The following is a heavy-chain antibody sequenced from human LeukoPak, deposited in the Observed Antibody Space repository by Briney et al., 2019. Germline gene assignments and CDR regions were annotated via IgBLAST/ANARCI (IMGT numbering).Heavy chain of an antibody. J-gene: IGHJ3*01. D-gene: IGHD3-16*01. CDR2: VYYTGST. Sequence: PSETLSLTCAVSDVSISTKSYYWGWVRQPPGKGLEWIGNVYYTGSTDYTPSLKSRDTISVDMSKNQFSLDLTSVTAADTAVYYCARHVAYIPRRQGAFDVWGQGTTVYVSS. V-gene: IGHV4-39*01. CDR1: DVSISTKSYY. CDR3: ARHVAYIPRRQGAFDV.